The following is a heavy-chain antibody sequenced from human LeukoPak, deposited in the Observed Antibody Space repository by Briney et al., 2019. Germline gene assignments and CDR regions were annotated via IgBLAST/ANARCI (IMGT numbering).Heavy chain of an antibody. CDR2: INSDGSST. CDR3: ARDDYGDYRADY. V-gene: IGHV3-74*01. D-gene: IGHD4-17*01. CDR1: GFTFSSYW. J-gene: IGHJ4*02. Sequence: GGSLRPSCAASGFTFSSYWVHWVRQAPGKGLVWVSRINSDGSSTSYADSVKGRFTISRDNAKNTLYLQMNSLRAEDTAVYYCARDDYGDYRADYWGQGTLVTVSS.